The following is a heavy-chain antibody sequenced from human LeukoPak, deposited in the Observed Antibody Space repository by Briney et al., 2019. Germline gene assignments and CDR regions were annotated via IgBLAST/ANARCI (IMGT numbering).Heavy chain of an antibody. CDR2: IYYSGST. CDR3: ATRERYNWNYWRFSDYMDV. Sequence: TPSETLSLTCAVSGGSISSGGYSWSWIRQPPGKGLEWIGYIYYSGSTYYNPSLKSRVTISVDTSKNQFSLKLSSVTAADTAVYYCATRERYNWNYWRFSDYMDVWGKGTTVTVSS. D-gene: IGHD1-7*01. CDR1: GGSISSGGYS. V-gene: IGHV4-30-4*07. J-gene: IGHJ6*03.